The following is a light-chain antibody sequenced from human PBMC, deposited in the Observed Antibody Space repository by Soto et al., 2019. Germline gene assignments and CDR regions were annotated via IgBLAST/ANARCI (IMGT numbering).Light chain of an antibody. CDR2: GAS. V-gene: IGKV3-20*01. CDR3: QQYGSSPWT. CDR1: QSVSSRF. J-gene: IGKJ1*01. Sequence: EIVLTQSTGTLSLSPGERATLSCRASQSVSSRFLVWYQQKPGQAPRLLMYGASYRATGIPDRFSGSGSGTDFTLTIIRLEPEDFAVYYCQQYGSSPWTFGQGTKVEIK.